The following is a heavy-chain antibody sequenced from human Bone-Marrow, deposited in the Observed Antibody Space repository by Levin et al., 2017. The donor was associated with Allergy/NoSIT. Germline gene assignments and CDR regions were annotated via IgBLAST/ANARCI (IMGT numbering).Heavy chain of an antibody. V-gene: IGHV1-2*06. D-gene: IGHD3-9*01. CDR1: GYTFIDYY. Sequence: PGESLKISCKASGYTFIDYYIHWVRQAPGQGLEWMGRINPNTGGTQFAQNFQGRVSMTSVTSVNTIYMDLRGLKSDDTAVYYCAKDQAKSGNFYYYGLDVWGQGTAVTVS. CDR2: INPNTGGT. CDR3: AKDQAKSGNFYYYGLDV. J-gene: IGHJ6*02.